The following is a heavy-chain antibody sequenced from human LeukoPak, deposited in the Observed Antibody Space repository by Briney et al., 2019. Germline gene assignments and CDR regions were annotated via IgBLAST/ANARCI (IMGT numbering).Heavy chain of an antibody. CDR1: GFIFRDYS. Sequence: PGGSLRLSCAASGFIFRDYSMNWVRQAPGKGLEWVSYISSSNNTIDYADSVKGRFSISRDNAKNSLYLQMKSLRDEDTAVYYCAREDGGKADIWGQGTMVTVSS. V-gene: IGHV3-48*02. J-gene: IGHJ3*02. CDR2: ISSSNNTI. CDR3: AREDGGKADI. D-gene: IGHD4-23*01.